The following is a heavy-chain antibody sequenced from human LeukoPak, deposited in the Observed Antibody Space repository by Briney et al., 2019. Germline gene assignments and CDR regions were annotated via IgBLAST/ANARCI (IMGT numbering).Heavy chain of an antibody. D-gene: IGHD3-9*01. CDR3: ARRPQTGYFPHYHYYGMDV. CDR1: GFTVSSNY. V-gene: IGHV3-66*01. CDR2: IYSGGST. Sequence: GGSLRLSCAASGFTVSSNYMSWVRQAPGKGLEWVSVIYSGGSTYYADSVKGRFTISRDNAKNSLYLQMNSLRAEDTAVYYCARRPQTGYFPHYHYYGMDVWGQGTTVTVSS. J-gene: IGHJ6*02.